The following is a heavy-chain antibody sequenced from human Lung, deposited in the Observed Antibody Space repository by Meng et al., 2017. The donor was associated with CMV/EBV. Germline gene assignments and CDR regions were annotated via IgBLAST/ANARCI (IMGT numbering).Heavy chain of an antibody. D-gene: IGHD6-13*01. CDR3: ARAPSPQQLVFDY. Sequence: VQRGESSAEAQKPGASVKVACKASGKTFTSYGISWVRQAPGQGLEWMGWISAYNGNTNYAQKLQGRVTMTTDTSTSTAYMELRSLRSDDTAVYYCARAPSPQQLVFDYWGQGTLVTVSS. V-gene: IGHV1-18*01. J-gene: IGHJ4*02. CDR1: GKTFTSYG. CDR2: ISAYNGNT.